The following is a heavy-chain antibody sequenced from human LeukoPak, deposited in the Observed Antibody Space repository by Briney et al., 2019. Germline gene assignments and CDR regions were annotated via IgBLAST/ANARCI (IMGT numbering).Heavy chain of an antibody. J-gene: IGHJ6*02. V-gene: IGHV3-23*01. Sequence: GGSLRLSCAASGFTFSSHAMSWVRQAPGKGLEWVSGISGSGGYTYYADSVKGRFTISRDNSKNTLYLQMNSLRADDTAVYYCAKARRLYYYYGMDVWGQGTTVTVSS. CDR3: AKARRLYYYYGMDV. CDR1: GFTFSSHA. CDR2: ISGSGGYT.